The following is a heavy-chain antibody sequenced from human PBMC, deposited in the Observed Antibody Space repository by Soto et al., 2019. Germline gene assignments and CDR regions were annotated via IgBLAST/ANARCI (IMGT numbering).Heavy chain of an antibody. V-gene: IGHV4-31*03. CDR2: IYNSGNT. D-gene: IGHD2-15*01. CDR1: GDSISSGDYY. J-gene: IGHJ4*02. Sequence: QVQLQESGPGLVKPSQTLSLTCTVSGDSISSGDYYWSWIRQHPGKGLEWIGDIYNSGNTYYNPSLKSRIILSVDTSKNQFSLKLSSVTAADTAVYYCASHRRDLRGRRTSYYFDHWGQGTLVTVSS. CDR3: ASHRRDLRGRRTSYYFDH.